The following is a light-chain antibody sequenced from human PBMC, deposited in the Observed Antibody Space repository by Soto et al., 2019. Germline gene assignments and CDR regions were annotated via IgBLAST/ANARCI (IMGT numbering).Light chain of an antibody. V-gene: IGKV3-11*01. Sequence: EIVVTQSPATLSLSPGERATLSCRASQSVSSYLAWYQQKPGQAPRLLIYDASNRATGIPARFSGSGSGTDFTLTISSLEPEDFAVYYCHQRSNWLAFGGGTKVEI. CDR2: DAS. CDR3: HQRSNWLA. J-gene: IGKJ4*01. CDR1: QSVSSY.